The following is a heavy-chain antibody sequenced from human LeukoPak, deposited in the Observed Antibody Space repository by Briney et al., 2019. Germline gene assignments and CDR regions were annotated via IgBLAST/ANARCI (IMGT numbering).Heavy chain of an antibody. D-gene: IGHD4-17*01. V-gene: IGHV1-46*01. J-gene: IGHJ4*02. CDR3: ATGTPYGDYSWENYFDY. CDR1: GFTFTSHY. CDR2: INPSGGST. Sequence: ASVKVSCKASGFTFTSHYMHWVRLAPGQGLEWMGIINPSGGSTSYAQKFQGRVTMTRDTSTSTVYMELSSLRSEDTAVYYCATGTPYGDYSWENYFDYWGQGTLVTVSS.